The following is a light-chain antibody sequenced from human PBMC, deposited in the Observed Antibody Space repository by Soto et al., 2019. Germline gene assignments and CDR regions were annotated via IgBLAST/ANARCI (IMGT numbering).Light chain of an antibody. J-gene: IGLJ3*02. CDR2: GNS. CDR1: SSNIGAGY. V-gene: IGLV1-40*01. Sequence: QSVLTQPPSVSGAPGQRVTISCTGSSSNIGAGYVHWYQQLPGTAPKLLIYGNSNRLSGVPDRFSGSKSGTSASLAITGLQAEDEADYYCQSYDSSLSGSVFGGGTKLTVL. CDR3: QSYDSSLSGSV.